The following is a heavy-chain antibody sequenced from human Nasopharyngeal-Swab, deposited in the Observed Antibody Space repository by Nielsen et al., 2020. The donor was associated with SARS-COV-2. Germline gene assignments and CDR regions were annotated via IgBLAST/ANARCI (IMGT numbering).Heavy chain of an antibody. CDR3: LRNEI. CDR2: IKQDGTLK. V-gene: IGHV3-7*01. J-gene: IGHJ4*02. CDR1: GFTFRDYW. Sequence: GGSLRLSCGGSGFTFRDYWMSWVRQSPEKGLEWVANIKQDGTLKSYVDSVKGRFIISRDNAKNSLDLQMNSLRVEDTAVYYCLRNEIWGQGTLVTVS.